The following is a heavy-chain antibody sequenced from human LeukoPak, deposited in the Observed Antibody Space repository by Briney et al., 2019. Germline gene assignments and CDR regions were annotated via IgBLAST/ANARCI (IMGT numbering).Heavy chain of an antibody. CDR2: INPNSGGT. V-gene: IGHV1-2*02. D-gene: IGHD2-2*01. Sequence: VASVKVSCKASGYTFTGYYMHWVRQAPGQGLEWVGWINPNSGGTNYAQKFQGRVTMTRDTSISTAYMELSRLRSDDTAVYYCARGRPDIVVVPAAALDYWGQGTLVTVSS. CDR3: ARGRPDIVVVPAAALDY. CDR1: GYTFTGYY. J-gene: IGHJ4*02.